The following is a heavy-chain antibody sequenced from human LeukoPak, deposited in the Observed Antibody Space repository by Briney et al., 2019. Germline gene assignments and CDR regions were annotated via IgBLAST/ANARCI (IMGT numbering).Heavy chain of an antibody. CDR3: ARDRGFWSGYFDY. CDR2: IYSGGST. D-gene: IGHD3-3*01. V-gene: IGHV3-66*02. J-gene: IGHJ4*02. CDR1: GFTVSSNY. Sequence: PGGSLRLSCAASGFTVSSNYMSWVRQAPGKGLEWVSVIYSGGSTYYADSVKGRFTISRDNSKNTLYLQMNSLRAEDTAVYYCARDRGFWSGYFDYWGQGTLVTVSS.